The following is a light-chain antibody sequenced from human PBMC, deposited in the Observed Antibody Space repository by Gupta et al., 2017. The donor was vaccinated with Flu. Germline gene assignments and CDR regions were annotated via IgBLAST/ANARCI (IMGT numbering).Light chain of an antibody. Sequence: WYQHLPGTAPRLLSYNDNQRPSGVPDRFSGSKSGTSASLAIGGLQSEDEADYYCAAWDDSLTALAADGSLTGLWVFGGGTKLSVL. CDR3: AAWDDSLTALAADGSLTGLWV. J-gene: IGLJ3*02. V-gene: IGLV1-44*01. CDR2: NDN.